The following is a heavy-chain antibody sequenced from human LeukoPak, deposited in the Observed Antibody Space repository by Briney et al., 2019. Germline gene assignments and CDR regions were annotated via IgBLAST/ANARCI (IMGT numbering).Heavy chain of an antibody. CDR3: ARRGYSYGSGPTGTTFASYFDY. V-gene: IGHV4-34*01. CDR1: GGSFSGYY. Sequence: SETLSLTCAVYGGSFSGYYWGWIRQPPGKGLEWMGEINHRGGTTYYQSPISRVTISVVKSTNKFSLKLLSVTAADTAVYYCARRGYSYGSGPTGTTFASYFDYWGQGTLVTVSS. D-gene: IGHD5-18*01. CDR2: INHRGGT. J-gene: IGHJ4*02.